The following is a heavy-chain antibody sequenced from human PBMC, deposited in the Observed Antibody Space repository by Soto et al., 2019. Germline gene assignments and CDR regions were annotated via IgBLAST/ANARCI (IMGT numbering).Heavy chain of an antibody. J-gene: IGHJ4*02. CDR3: AREPNSGSYYHLNYFDY. D-gene: IGHD1-26*01. V-gene: IGHV4-59*01. Sequence: SETLSLTCTVSGGSISSYYWSWIRQPPGKGLEWIGYIYYSGSTNYNPSLKSRVTISVDTSKNQFSLKLSSVTAADTAVYYCAREPNSGSYYHLNYFDYWGQGTLVTVSS. CDR2: IYYSGST. CDR1: GGSISSYY.